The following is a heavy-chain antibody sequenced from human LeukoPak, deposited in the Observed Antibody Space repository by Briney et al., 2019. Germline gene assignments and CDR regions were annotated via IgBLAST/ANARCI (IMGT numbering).Heavy chain of an antibody. J-gene: IGHJ3*02. CDR3: AREYRQVVVVPAAMDAFDI. Sequence: GGSLRLSCAASGFTFSSYGMHWVRQAPGKGLEWVSSISSSSSYIYYADSVKGRFTISRDNAKNSLYLQMNSLRAEDTAVYYCAREYRQVVVVPAAMDAFDIWGQGTMVTDSS. CDR1: GFTFSSYG. V-gene: IGHV3-21*01. D-gene: IGHD2-2*01. CDR2: ISSSSSYI.